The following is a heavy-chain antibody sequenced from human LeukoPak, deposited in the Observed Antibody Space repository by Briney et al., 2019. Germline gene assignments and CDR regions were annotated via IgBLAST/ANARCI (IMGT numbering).Heavy chain of an antibody. D-gene: IGHD1-26*01. V-gene: IGHV4-61*01. CDR2: IYYRGST. Sequence: SETLSLTCTVSGGSVSSGSYYWSWIRQPPGKGLEWIGYIYYRGSTNYNPSLKSRVTISIDTSKNQFSLKLSSVTAADTAVYYCARGFGGYSYYFDYWGQGTLVTVSS. CDR3: ARGFGGYSYYFDY. J-gene: IGHJ4*02. CDR1: GGSVSSGSYY.